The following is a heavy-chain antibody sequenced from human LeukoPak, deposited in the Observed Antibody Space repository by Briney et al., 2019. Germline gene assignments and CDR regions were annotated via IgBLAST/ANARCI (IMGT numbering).Heavy chain of an antibody. D-gene: IGHD5/OR15-5a*01. CDR2: IYYSGST. Sequence: PSETLSLTCSVSGASLAYYYWSWIRQPPGKGLGWIGNIYYSGSTKFNPSLRSRVTISVDTSKNQFSLKLSSVTAADTAVYYCARKGYSVYDGLDYWGRGTLVTVSS. CDR3: ARKGYSVYDGLDY. CDR1: GASLAYYY. J-gene: IGHJ4*02. V-gene: IGHV4-59*01.